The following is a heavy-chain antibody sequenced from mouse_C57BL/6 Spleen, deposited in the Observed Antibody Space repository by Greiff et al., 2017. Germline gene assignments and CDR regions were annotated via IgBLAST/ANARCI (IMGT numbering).Heavy chain of an antibody. D-gene: IGHD2-2*01. Sequence: VKLQESGAELVKPGASVKISCKASGYAFSSYWMNWVKQRPGKGLEWIGQIYPGDGDTNYNGKFKGKATLTADKSSSTAYMQLSSLTSEDSAVYFCARSTMVTTTGYYAMDYWGQGTSVTVSS. J-gene: IGHJ4*01. CDR2: IYPGDGDT. CDR3: ARSTMVTTTGYYAMDY. CDR1: GYAFSSYW. V-gene: IGHV1-80*01.